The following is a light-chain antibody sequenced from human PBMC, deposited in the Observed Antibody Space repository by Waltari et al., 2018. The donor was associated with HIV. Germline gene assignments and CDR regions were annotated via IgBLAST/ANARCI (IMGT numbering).Light chain of an antibody. Sequence: SYELTQPPSLSVSPGQPARITCSRYALSKQYGYGYQQTPGPAPVLVIYKDSERSSGIPERFSGSSSGTTVTLTISGAQAEDEAAYFCQSTDRSGSYIIFGGGTKLTVL. J-gene: IGLJ2*01. CDR1: ALSKQY. CDR3: QSTDRSGSYII. V-gene: IGLV3-25*03. CDR2: KDS.